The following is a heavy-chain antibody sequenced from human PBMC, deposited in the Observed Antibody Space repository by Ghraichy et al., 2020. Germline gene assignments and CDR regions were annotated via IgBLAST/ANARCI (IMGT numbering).Heavy chain of an antibody. V-gene: IGHV4-38-2*02. CDR3: ARDHVVATIDY. Sequence: SQTRSLTCTVSGYSISSGYYWGWIRQPPGKGLEWIGSIYHSGSTYYNPSLKSRVTISVDTSKNQFSLKLSSVTAADTAVYYCARDHVVATIDYWGQGTLVTVSS. CDR2: IYHSGST. J-gene: IGHJ4*02. CDR1: GYSISSGYY. D-gene: IGHD5-12*01.